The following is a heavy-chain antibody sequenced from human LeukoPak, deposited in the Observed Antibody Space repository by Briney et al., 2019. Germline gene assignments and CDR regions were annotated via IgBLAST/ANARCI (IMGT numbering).Heavy chain of an antibody. V-gene: IGHV4-61*02. CDR3: AATPIRYFDWLSGTDAFDI. Sequence: SETLSLTCTVSGDSISSDDYYWSWIRQPAGKGLEWIGRIYTSGSTNYNPSLKSRVTISVDTSKNQFSLKLSSVTAADTAVYYCAATPIRYFDWLSGTDAFDIWGQGTMVTVSS. J-gene: IGHJ3*02. CDR1: GDSISSDDYY. D-gene: IGHD3-9*01. CDR2: IYTSGST.